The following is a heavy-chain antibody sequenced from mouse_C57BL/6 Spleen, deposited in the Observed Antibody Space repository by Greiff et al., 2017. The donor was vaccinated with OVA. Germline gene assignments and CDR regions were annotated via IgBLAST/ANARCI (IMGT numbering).Heavy chain of an antibody. J-gene: IGHJ1*03. CDR3: ARRAYYSNYWYFDV. Sequence: EVKVVESGGGLVKPGGSLKLSCAASGFTFSDYGMHWVRQAPEKGLEWVAYISSGSSTIYYADTVKGRFTISRDNAKNTLFLQMTSLRSEDTAMYYCARRAYYSNYWYFDVWGTGTTVTVSS. V-gene: IGHV5-17*01. D-gene: IGHD2-5*01. CDR2: ISSGSSTI. CDR1: GFTFSDYG.